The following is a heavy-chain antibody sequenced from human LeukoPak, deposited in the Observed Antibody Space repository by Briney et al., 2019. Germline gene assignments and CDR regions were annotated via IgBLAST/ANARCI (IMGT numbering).Heavy chain of an antibody. D-gene: IGHD3-22*01. CDR1: GGSISSYY. CDR3: ARCVWDSSGYYCDY. CDR2: IYYSGDT. Sequence: SETLSLTCTVSGGSISSYYWSWIRQPPGKGLEWIGYIYYSGDTNYNPSLKSQVTISVDTSKNQFSLKLSSVTAADTAVYYCARCVWDSSGYYCDYWGQGTLVTVSS. V-gene: IGHV4-59*08. J-gene: IGHJ4*02.